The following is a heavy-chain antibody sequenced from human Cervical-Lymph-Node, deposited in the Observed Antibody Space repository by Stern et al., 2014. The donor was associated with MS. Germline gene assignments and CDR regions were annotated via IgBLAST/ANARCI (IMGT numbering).Heavy chain of an antibody. V-gene: IGHV5-51*01. D-gene: IGHD6-19*01. CDR2: IYPGDSDT. CDR3: ATSTGYFLLEYYFDY. J-gene: IGHJ4*02. Sequence: EVQLVQSGAEVKKPGESLKISCQGSGYSFISSWIGWVRQMPGKGLEGMAIIYPGDSDTRYNPSFQGQVPISADKSVSTAYLQWSSLKAPDTAMYYCATSTGYFLLEYYFDYWGQGTLVTVSS. CDR1: GYSFISSW.